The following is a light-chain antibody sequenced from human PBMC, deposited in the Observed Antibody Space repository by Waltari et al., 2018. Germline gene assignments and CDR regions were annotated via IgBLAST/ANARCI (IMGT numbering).Light chain of an antibody. V-gene: IGKV3-20*01. CDR1: QSLSKRY. CDR2: GAS. CDR3: QQYGSSMLYT. Sequence: IVLPQSPVTLSLSPGETATLSCRTSQSLSKRYLAWYQQKPDQAPRFLIYGASSRAAGIPDRFSGSGSGTDFTLTITRREHEDSAVYYCQQYGSSMLYTFGQGTKLEIK. J-gene: IGKJ2*01.